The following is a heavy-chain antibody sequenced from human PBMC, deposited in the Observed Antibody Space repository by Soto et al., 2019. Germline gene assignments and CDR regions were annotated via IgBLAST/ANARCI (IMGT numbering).Heavy chain of an antibody. CDR3: ARDMYYYDSSGYNP. J-gene: IGHJ5*02. D-gene: IGHD3-22*01. CDR2: IYYSGST. Sequence: PSETLSLTCTVSGGSISSYYWSWIRQPPGKGLEWIGYIYYSGSTNCNPSLKSRVTISVDTSKNQFSLKLSSVTAADTAVYYCARDMYYYDSSGYNPWGQGTLVTVSS. V-gene: IGHV4-59*01. CDR1: GGSISSYY.